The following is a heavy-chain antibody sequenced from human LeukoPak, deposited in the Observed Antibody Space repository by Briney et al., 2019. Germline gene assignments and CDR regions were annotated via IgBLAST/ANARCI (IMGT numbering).Heavy chain of an antibody. CDR2: IYYSGST. CDR1: GGSISSSSYY. J-gene: IGHJ3*02. Sequence: SETLSLTCTVSGGSISSSSYYWGWIRQPPGKGLEWIGSIYYSGSTYYNPSLKSRVIISVDTSKNQFSLKLSSVTAADTAVYYCARHKGYFVDDAFDIWGQGTMVTVSS. D-gene: IGHD3-9*01. V-gene: IGHV4-39*01. CDR3: ARHKGYFVDDAFDI.